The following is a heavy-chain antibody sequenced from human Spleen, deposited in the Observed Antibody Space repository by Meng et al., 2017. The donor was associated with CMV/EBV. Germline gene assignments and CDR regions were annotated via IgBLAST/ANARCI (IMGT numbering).Heavy chain of an antibody. V-gene: IGHV4-31*02. CDR1: GGSISNSATFY. Sequence: SGGSISNSATFYWTWIRQHPGKGLEWMGYIYYSGSTYYNPSLQSRVSISKDTSKNQFSLRLRSVTAADTAVYYCARGSGYPGVFDYWGQGTLVTVSS. D-gene: IGHD5-12*01. CDR2: IYYSGST. CDR3: ARGSGYPGVFDY. J-gene: IGHJ4*02.